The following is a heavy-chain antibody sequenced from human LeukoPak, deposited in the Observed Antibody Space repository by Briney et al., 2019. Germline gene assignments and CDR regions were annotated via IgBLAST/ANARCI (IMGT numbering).Heavy chain of an antibody. CDR3: AKDRWGAVASFDY. CDR2: IRYDGNNK. CDR1: GFTFSNYG. D-gene: IGHD6-19*01. V-gene: IGHV3-30*02. J-gene: IGHJ4*02. Sequence: GGSLRLSCAASGFTFSNYGMHWVRQAPGKGLEWVAVIRYDGNNKYYADSVKGRFTVSRDNSKNMLYLQMNSLGTEDTAVYYCAKDRWGAVASFDYWGQGTLVTVSS.